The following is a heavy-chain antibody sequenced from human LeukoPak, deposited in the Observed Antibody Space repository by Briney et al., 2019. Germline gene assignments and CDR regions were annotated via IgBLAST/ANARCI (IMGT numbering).Heavy chain of an antibody. J-gene: IGHJ5*02. V-gene: IGHV4-4*07. D-gene: IGHD2-2*01. CDR2: IYSTGDT. Sequence: PSETLSLTCTVSGDSLSNFFWSWIRQPAGKGLEWIGRIYSTGDTYYNPSFKGRVTMSVDTSKNQFSLSRSSVTAADTALYYCARDHCGSTSCYSARRRLYNWFDPWGQGTLVTVSS. CDR1: GDSLSNFF. CDR3: ARDHCGSTSCYSARRRLYNWFDP.